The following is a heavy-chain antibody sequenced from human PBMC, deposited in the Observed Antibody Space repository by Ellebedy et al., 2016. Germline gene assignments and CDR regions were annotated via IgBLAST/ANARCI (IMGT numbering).Heavy chain of an antibody. CDR2: IKQDGSQI. V-gene: IGHV3-7*01. CDR1: GSTLSRYW. CDR3: ARYGLSGTFDY. Sequence: GESLKISCAASGSTLSRYWMSWFRQAPGKGLEWVANIKQDGSQIQYVDSVKGRFTISRDNAKNSLYLQMNSLRAEDTAVYYCARYGLSGTFDYWGQGTPVTVSS. J-gene: IGHJ4*02. D-gene: IGHD3-10*01.